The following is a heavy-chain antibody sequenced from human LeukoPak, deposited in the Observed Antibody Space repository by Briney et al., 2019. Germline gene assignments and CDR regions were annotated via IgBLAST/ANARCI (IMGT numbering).Heavy chain of an antibody. V-gene: IGHV1-69*02. CDR3: ASYGSGWYSGDY. D-gene: IGHD6-19*01. Sequence: SVKVSCKASGGTFSSYTISWVRQAPGQGLEWMGRIIPILGIANYAQKFQGRVTITADKSTSTAYMELSSLRSEDTAVYYCASYGSGWYSGDYWGQGTLVTVSS. J-gene: IGHJ4*02. CDR1: GGTFSSYT. CDR2: IIPILGIA.